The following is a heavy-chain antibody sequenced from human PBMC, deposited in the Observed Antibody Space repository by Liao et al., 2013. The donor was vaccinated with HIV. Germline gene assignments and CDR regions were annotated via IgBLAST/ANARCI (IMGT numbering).Heavy chain of an antibody. V-gene: IGHV4-4*07. D-gene: IGHD3-22*01. CDR1: GGSVSTYY. CDR2: ASTSENT. J-gene: IGHJ6*03. CDR3: ARKGYYYDSSGYASITSYYYFYMDV. Sequence: QVQLQESGPGLVKPSGTLSLTCTVSGGSVSTYYWSWIRQPAGKGLEWIGRASTSENTNYNPSLKSRITMSVDTSKNQFSLKLRSVTAADTAVYYCARKGYYYDSSGYASITSYYYFYMDVWGKGTTVTVSS.